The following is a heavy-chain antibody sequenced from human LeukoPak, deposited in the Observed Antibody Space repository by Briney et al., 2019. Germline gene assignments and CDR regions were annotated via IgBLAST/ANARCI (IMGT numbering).Heavy chain of an antibody. Sequence: GGSLRLSCAASGFTFSSYWMDWVRQAPGKGLEWVAVISYDGSNKYYADSVKGRFTISRDNSKNTLYLQMNSLRAEDTAVYYCAKDWDYDILTGYIDYWGQGTLVTVSS. J-gene: IGHJ4*02. D-gene: IGHD3-9*01. CDR2: ISYDGSNK. V-gene: IGHV3-30*18. CDR1: GFTFSSYW. CDR3: AKDWDYDILTGYIDY.